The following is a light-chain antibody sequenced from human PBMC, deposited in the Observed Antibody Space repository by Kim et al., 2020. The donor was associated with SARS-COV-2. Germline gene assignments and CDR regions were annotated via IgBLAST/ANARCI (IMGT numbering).Light chain of an antibody. V-gene: IGLV7-46*01. CDR2: DTT. CDR1: TGAVTSGHY. Sequence: QAVVTQEPSLTVSPGGTVTLTCGSRTGAVTSGHYPYWFQQKPGQAPRTLIYDTTNKHSWTPARFSGSLLGDKAALTLSGAQPEDEAEYYCFLSYSGARPLFGGGTKLTVL. J-gene: IGLJ2*01. CDR3: FLSYSGARPL.